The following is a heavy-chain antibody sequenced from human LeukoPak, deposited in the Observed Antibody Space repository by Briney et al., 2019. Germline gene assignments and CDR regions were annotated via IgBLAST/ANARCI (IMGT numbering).Heavy chain of an antibody. J-gene: IGHJ4*02. D-gene: IGHD3-22*01. CDR3: ARVLNYDSSGYPRWYFDY. V-gene: IGHV4-59*01. CDR2: IYYSGST. CDR1: GGSISSYY. Sequence: PSETLSLTCTVSGGSISSYYWSWIRQPPGKGLEWIGYIYYSGSTNYNPSLKSRVTISVDTSKNQFSLKLSSVTAADTAVYYCARVLNYDSSGYPRWYFDYWGQGTLVTVSS.